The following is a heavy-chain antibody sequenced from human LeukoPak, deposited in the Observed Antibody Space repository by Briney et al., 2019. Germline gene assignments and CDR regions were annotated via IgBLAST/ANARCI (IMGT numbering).Heavy chain of an antibody. J-gene: IGHJ3*02. Sequence: AGGSLRLSCAASGFTFSTYFMHWVRQAPGKGLEWVADIASDGSHTFYVESVKGRFTISRDNSKNTLYLQMNSLRAEDTAVYFCARERQDTILHSGAFDIWGQGTRVTVSS. CDR2: IASDGSHT. CDR3: ARERQDTILHSGAFDI. V-gene: IGHV3-30-3*01. D-gene: IGHD2-21*01. CDR1: GFTFSTYF.